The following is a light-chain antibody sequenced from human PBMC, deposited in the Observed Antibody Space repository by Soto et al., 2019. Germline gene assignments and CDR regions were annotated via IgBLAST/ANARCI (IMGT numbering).Light chain of an antibody. V-gene: IGLV2-11*02. CDR1: SSDFGRYGY. CDR2: TVN. J-gene: IGLJ1*01. CDR3: WLYTRSATLGL. Sequence: QSVLIQPPSVSGSPGQSVTFSCTGTSSDFGRYGYASWYTHYPGTVPIRMFDTVNARLAGVSDCFPGSLSRNTASMSISLLLAEDQDDYEAWLYTRSATLGLFGTVTK.